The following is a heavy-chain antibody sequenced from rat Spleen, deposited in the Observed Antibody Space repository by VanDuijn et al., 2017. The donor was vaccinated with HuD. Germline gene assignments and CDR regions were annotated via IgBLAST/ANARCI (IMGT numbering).Heavy chain of an antibody. J-gene: IGHJ4*01. CDR1: GFTFRNYD. CDR3: ARQTDTAYVMDA. Sequence: EVKLVESGGGLVQPGRSLKLSCAASGFTFRNYDMAWVRQTPTKGLEWVASISTGGGNTYYRDSVKGRFTISRDNAKNTQYLQMDSLRSEDTATYYCARQTDTAYVMDAWGQGASVTVSS. D-gene: IGHD2-1*01. V-gene: IGHV5S23*01. CDR2: ISTGGGNT.